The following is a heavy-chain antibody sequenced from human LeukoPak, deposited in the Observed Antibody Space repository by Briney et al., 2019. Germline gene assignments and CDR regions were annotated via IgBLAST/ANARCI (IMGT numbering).Heavy chain of an antibody. J-gene: IGHJ4*02. Sequence: SGGSVRLSCAVSGFTFRNYAMSCVRQAPGKGLEWVSAISGSGSSTYYADSVKGRFTISRDNSKKTLYLQMNSLRAEDTAVYYCAKDLYHDYWGQGTLVTVSS. D-gene: IGHD2-8*01. CDR2: ISGSGSST. V-gene: IGHV3-23*01. CDR3: AKDLYHDY. CDR1: GFTFRNYA.